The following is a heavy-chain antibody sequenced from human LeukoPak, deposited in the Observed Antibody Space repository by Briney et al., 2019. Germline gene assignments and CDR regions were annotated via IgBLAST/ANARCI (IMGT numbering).Heavy chain of an antibody. Sequence: GGSLRLSCEASGFTFLNYAMSWVRQAPGKGLQWVSGISGRDDTTYYTDSPEGSTYYTNSAEGRFTISRDNSKNTVYLQIDSLGVEDTAVYYCAKCMSATGVCLNFDSWGQGILVTVSS. D-gene: IGHD2-21*02. CDR3: AKCMSATGVCLNFDS. J-gene: IGHJ4*02. CDR1: GFTFLNYA. V-gene: IGHV3-23*01. CDR2: ISGRDDTTYYTDSPEGST.